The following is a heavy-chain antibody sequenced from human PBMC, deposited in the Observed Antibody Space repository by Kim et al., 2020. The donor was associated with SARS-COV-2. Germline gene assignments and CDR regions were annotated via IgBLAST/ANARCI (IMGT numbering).Heavy chain of an antibody. V-gene: IGHV3-33*01. Sequence: YADAVRGRFTISRAKSKNTLYLQMNGLRAEDTAVYYWARDPVGMVRYFLDWGQGTLVTVSS. CDR3: ARDPVGMVRYFLD. J-gene: IGHJ4*02. D-gene: IGHD3-9*01.